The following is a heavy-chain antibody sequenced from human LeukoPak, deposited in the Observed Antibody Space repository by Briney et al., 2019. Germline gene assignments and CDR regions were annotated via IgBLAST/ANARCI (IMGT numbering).Heavy chain of an antibody. CDR2: ISYDGSNK. J-gene: IGHJ4*02. CDR1: GFTFSYYT. Sequence: GGSLRLSCAASGFTFSYYTMHWVRQAPGKGLEWVAVISYDGSNKYYADSVKGRFTISRDNSKNTLYLQMNSLRAEDTAVYYCARVLNYYDCSGYYFSYWGQGTLVTVSS. D-gene: IGHD3-22*01. V-gene: IGHV3-30-3*01. CDR3: ARVLNYYDCSGYYFSY.